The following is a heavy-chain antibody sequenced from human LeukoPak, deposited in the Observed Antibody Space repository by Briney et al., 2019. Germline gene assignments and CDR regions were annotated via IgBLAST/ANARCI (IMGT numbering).Heavy chain of an antibody. CDR2: INAGNGNT. J-gene: IGHJ3*02. Sequence: ASVKVSCKASGGTFSSYAISWVRQAPGQGLEWMGWINAGNGNTKYSQKFQGRVTITRDTSASTAYMELSSLRSEDTAVYYCARNYYGSGSYVAFDIWGQGTMVTVSS. D-gene: IGHD3-10*01. CDR3: ARNYYGSGSYVAFDI. CDR1: GGTFSSYA. V-gene: IGHV1-3*01.